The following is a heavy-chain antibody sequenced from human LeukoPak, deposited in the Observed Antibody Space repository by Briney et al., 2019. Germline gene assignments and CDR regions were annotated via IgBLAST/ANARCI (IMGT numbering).Heavy chain of an antibody. D-gene: IGHD3-3*01. CDR2: INPNSGGT. J-gene: IGHJ3*02. CDR1: GYTFTGYY. CDR3: ARELRFLEWSRGSYAFDI. Sequence: ASVKVSCKASGYTFTGYYMHCVRQAPGQGLEWMGRINPNSGGTNYAQKFQGRVTMTRDTSISTAYMELSRLRSDDTAVYYCARELRFLEWSRGSYAFDIWGQGTMVTVSS. V-gene: IGHV1-2*06.